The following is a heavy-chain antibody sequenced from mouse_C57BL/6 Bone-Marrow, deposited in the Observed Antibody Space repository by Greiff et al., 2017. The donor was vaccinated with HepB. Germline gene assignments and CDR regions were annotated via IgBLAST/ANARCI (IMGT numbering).Heavy chain of an antibody. V-gene: IGHV14-3*01. D-gene: IGHD2-4*01. J-gene: IGHJ3*01. CDR1: GFNIKNTY. CDR2: IDPANVNT. Sequence: EVQLVESVAELVRPGASVKLSCTASGFNIKNTYMHWVKQRTEQGLEWIGRIDPANVNTKYSPKFQCKATITADTSSNTAYLQLSSLTSEDTAIYYGAPIYYDYGGFAYWGQGTLVTVSA. CDR3: APIYYDYGGFAY.